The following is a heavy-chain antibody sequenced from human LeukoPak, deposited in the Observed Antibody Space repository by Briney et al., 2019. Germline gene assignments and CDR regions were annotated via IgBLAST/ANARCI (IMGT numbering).Heavy chain of an antibody. Sequence: PGGSLRLSCAASGFTFSSYEMNWVRQAPGKGLEWVSYISSSGSTIYYADSVKGRFTISRDNAKNSLYLQMNSLRAEDTAVYYCARMHGDYIRGRYFDLWGRGTLVTVSS. J-gene: IGHJ2*01. V-gene: IGHV3-48*03. D-gene: IGHD4-17*01. CDR3: ARMHGDYIRGRYFDL. CDR2: ISSSGSTI. CDR1: GFTFSSYE.